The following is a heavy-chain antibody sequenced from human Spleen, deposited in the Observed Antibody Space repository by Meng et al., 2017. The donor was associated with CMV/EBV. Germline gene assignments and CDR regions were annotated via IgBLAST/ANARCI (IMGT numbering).Heavy chain of an antibody. J-gene: IGHJ4*02. CDR1: DYY. D-gene: IGHD6-13*01. V-gene: IGHV4-30-4*08. CDR2: IYYSGST. CDR3: ARARRYIAAPKQQPKGGFDY. Sequence: DYYWSWIRQPPGKGLEWIGYIYYSGSTYNNPSLKSRVTISVDTSKNQFSLKLSSVTAADTAVYYCARARRYIAAPKQQPKGGFDYWGQGTLVTVSS.